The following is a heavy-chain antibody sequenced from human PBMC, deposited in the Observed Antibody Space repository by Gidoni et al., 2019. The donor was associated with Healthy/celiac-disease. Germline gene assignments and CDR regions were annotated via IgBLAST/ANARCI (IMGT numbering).Heavy chain of an antibody. CDR2: IYYSGST. D-gene: IGHD3-10*01. CDR1: GVSIRSGGYY. CDR3: ASESLSSGSYWVY. J-gene: IGHJ4*02. Sequence: QVQLQESGPGLVKPSQTLSLTCTVSGVSIRSGGYYWSWIRQHPGKGLEWIGYIYYSGSTYYNQSIKSRVTISVDTSKNQFALKLSSVTAADTAVYYCASESLSSGSYWVYWGQGTLVTVSS. V-gene: IGHV4-31*03.